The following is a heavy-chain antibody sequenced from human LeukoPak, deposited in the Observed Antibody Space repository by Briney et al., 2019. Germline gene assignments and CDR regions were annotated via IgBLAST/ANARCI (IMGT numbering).Heavy chain of an antibody. Sequence: ASVKVSCKASGYTFTSYYMHWVRQAPGQGLEWMGIINPSGGSTSYAQKFQGRVTMTRDTSTSTVYMELSSLRSEDTAVYYCARDPPYNWNLFYYYYYMDVWGKGTTVTVSS. CDR3: ARDPPYNWNLFYYYYYMDV. J-gene: IGHJ6*03. V-gene: IGHV1-46*01. CDR1: GYTFTSYY. D-gene: IGHD1-20*01. CDR2: INPSGGST.